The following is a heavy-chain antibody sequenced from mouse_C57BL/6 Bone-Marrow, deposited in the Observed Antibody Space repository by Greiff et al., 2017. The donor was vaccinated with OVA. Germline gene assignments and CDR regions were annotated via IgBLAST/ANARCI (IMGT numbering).Heavy chain of an antibody. V-gene: IGHV1-4*01. CDR3: ERSAVVAKYSEV. CDR2: INPSSGDT. CDR1: GYTFTSYT. Sequence: VKLQESGAELARPGASVKMSCTASGYTFTSYTMHWVKQRPGQGLEWIGYINPSSGDTKYNQKFKDKATLTADTSSSTAYMQLSSLTSEDSAVSYCERSAVVAKYSEVWGTGTTVTVSS. D-gene: IGHD1-1*01. J-gene: IGHJ1*03.